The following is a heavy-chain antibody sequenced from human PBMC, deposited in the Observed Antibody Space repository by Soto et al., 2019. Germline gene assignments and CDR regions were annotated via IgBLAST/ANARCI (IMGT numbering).Heavy chain of an antibody. D-gene: IGHD3-10*01. CDR2: IKGDGTIT. CDR1: GFTFSRDW. V-gene: IGHV3-74*01. CDR3: ARGGLGNYYNDF. Sequence: EVQLVESGGGLVQPGGSLRLSCAASGFTFSRDWMHWVRQSPGKGLVWVSRIKGDGTITNYADSVKGLFTTSRDNAKNTVYLQLNSLTTEDTAVYYCARGGLGNYYNDFWGQGTLVNVSS. J-gene: IGHJ4*02.